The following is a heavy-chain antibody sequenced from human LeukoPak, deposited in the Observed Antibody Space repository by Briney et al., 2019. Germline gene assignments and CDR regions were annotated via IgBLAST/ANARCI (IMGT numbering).Heavy chain of an antibody. J-gene: IGHJ4*02. CDR1: GFTFSSYE. V-gene: IGHV3-48*02. Sequence: GSLRLSCAASGFTFSSYEMNWVRQAPGKGLEWVSYISSGSSTIYYADSMKGRFTISRDNAKNSLYLQMNSLRDEDTAVYYCASRRESFDYWGQGTLVTVSS. CDR3: ASRRESFDY. CDR2: ISSGSSTI.